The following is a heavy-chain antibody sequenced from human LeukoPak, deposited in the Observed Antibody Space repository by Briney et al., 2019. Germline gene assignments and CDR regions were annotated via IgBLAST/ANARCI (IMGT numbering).Heavy chain of an antibody. V-gene: IGHV3-23*01. D-gene: IGHD3-22*01. CDR3: AKDGDYYDSPHFDY. CDR1: GFTFSSYA. J-gene: IGHJ4*02. CDR2: ISGSGGST. Sequence: GASLRLSCAASGFTFSSYAMSWVRQAPGKGMEWVSAISGSGGSTYYADSVKGRFTISRDNSKNTLYLQMNSLRAEDTAVYYCAKDGDYYDSPHFDYWGQGTLVTVSS.